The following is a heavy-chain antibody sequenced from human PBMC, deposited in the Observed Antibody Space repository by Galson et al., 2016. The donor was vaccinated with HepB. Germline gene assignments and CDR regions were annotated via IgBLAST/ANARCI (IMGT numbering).Heavy chain of an antibody. CDR2: ISSGSAYK. CDR3: ARGGGYSSGWYSF. J-gene: IGHJ4*02. D-gene: IGHD6-13*01. Sequence: SLRLSCAASGFTFSTNSMNWVRQAPGKGLEWVSSISSGSAYKYYADSVKGRFTISRDNAKNSLYLQMNSLRVEDTAVYYCARGGGYSSGWYSFWGRGTLVIVSS. CDR1: GFTFSTNS. V-gene: IGHV3-21*01.